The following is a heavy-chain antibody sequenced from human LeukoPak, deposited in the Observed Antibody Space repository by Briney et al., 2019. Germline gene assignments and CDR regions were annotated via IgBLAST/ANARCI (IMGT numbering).Heavy chain of an antibody. D-gene: IGHD6-19*01. CDR2: IYYTGST. CDR3: ARDNEWLDY. CDR1: GGSISSGGYY. Sequence: SETLSLTCTVSGGSISSGGYYWSWIPQHPGKGLEWIGHIYYTGSTYYNPSLKSRVTISSETSKNQFSLKLSSVTAADTAVYYCARDNEWLDYWGQGNLVIVSS. V-gene: IGHV4-31*03. J-gene: IGHJ4*02.